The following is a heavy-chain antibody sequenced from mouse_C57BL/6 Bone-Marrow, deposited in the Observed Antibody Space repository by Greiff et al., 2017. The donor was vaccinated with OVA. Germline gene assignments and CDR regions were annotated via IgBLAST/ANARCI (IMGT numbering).Heavy chain of an antibody. V-gene: IGHV5-17*01. CDR2: SSSGSSTI. CDR1: GFTFSDYG. Sequence: EVKVVESGGGLVKPGGSLKLSCAASGFTFSDYGMHWVRQAPEKGLEWVAYSSSGSSTIYYADTVKGRFTISRDNAKNTLVLQMTSLWSEDTSMYYCARRGLWLRRAMDYWGQGTSVTVSS. J-gene: IGHJ4*01. D-gene: IGHD2-2*01. CDR3: ARRGLWLRRAMDY.